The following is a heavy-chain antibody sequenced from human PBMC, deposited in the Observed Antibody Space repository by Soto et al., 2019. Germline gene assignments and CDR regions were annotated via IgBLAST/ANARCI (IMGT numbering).Heavy chain of an antibody. V-gene: IGHV3-23*01. CDR2: ISGSGGST. Sequence: SLRLSCAASGFTFSSYAMSWVRQAPGKGLEWVSAISGSGGSTYYADSVKGRFTISRDNSKNTLYLQMNSLRAEDTAVYYCAKPTGYYYYYGMDVWGQGTTVTVSS. CDR3: AKPTGYYYYYGMDV. CDR1: GFTFSSYA. D-gene: IGHD1-1*01. J-gene: IGHJ6*02.